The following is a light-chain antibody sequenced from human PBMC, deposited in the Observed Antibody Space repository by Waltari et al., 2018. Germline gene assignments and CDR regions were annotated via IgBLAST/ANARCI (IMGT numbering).Light chain of an antibody. V-gene: IGKV2-30*02. Sequence: DVVLTQPPLSLPVPLGQAPPISCRSSKSLVHSDGNTYLNWFKQRPGQSPRRLIYEVSNRDSGVPDRFSGSGSGTDFTLTISSVEAEDVAVYYCMQGTNWPRTFGQGTEVQIK. CDR1: KSLVHSDGNTY. CDR2: EVS. J-gene: IGKJ1*01. CDR3: MQGTNWPRT.